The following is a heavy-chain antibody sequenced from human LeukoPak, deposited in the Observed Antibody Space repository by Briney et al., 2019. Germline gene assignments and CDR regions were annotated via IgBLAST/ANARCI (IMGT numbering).Heavy chain of an antibody. J-gene: IGHJ5*02. CDR2: INHGGST. Sequence: PSETLSLTCAVYGGSFSGYYWSWIRQPPGKGLEWIGEINHGGSTNYNPSPKSRVTISVDTPKNQFSLKLSSVTAADTAVYYCARVVGYDFWSGYYNAYNWFDPWGQGTLVTVSS. CDR3: ARVVGYDFWSGYYNAYNWFDP. CDR1: GGSFSGYY. V-gene: IGHV4-34*01. D-gene: IGHD3-3*01.